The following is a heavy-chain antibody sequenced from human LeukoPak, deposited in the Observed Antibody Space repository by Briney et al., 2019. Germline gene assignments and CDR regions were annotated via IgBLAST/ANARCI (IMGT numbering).Heavy chain of an antibody. J-gene: IGHJ4*02. V-gene: IGHV1-2*02. CDR3: ARVYRNYEVDY. CDR1: GYTFTGYY. D-gene: IGHD4-11*01. CDR2: INPNSGGT. Sequence: ASVKVSCKASGYTFTGYYMHWVRQAPGQGLEWMGWINPNSGGTNYARKFQGRVTMTRDTSISTAYMELSRLRSDDTAVYYCARVYRNYEVDYWGQGTLVTVSS.